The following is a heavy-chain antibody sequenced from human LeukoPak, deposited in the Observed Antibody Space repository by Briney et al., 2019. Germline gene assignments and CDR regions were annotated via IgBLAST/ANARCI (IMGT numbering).Heavy chain of an antibody. V-gene: IGHV3-23*01. Sequence: GGSLRLSCAASGFTFNSYAMSWVRQAPGKGLEWVSVIGGSNGITFYVGSVKGRFTISRDNSKDTLYLQMNSLRAEDTAVYYCARDLKVYSSGWIFDYWGQGTLVTVSS. J-gene: IGHJ4*02. D-gene: IGHD6-19*01. CDR2: IGGSNGIT. CDR3: ARDLKVYSSGWIFDY. CDR1: GFTFNSYA.